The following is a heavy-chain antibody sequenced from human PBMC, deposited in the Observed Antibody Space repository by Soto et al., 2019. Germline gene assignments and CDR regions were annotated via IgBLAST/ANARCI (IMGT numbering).Heavy chain of an antibody. CDR3: GRAERTMVNSYSLDV. V-gene: IGHV4-34*01. J-gene: IGHJ6*02. Sequence: QVQLQQWGAGLLKPSETLSLTCAVYGGSFSGYYWTWIRQPPGKGLEWIGEINHSGTINFNPSRKGRVTRSLETSKKQFSLKLSAVTEADTAGDDGGRAERTMVNSYSLDVWGQGTTVTVSS. CDR2: INHSGTI. D-gene: IGHD3-10*01. CDR1: GGSFSGYY.